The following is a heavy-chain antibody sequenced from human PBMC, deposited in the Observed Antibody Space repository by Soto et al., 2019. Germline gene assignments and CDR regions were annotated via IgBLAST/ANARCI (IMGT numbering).Heavy chain of an antibody. CDR2: IYSGGYA. CDR3: APAPGGGGY. D-gene: IGHD3-10*01. V-gene: IGHV3-53*01. Sequence: EVQLVESGGGLIQPEGSLRLSCAVSGFTVSNNYMSWVRQAPGKGLEGVSVIYSGGYAAYGDSVKGRFTISRDNSKNTTYFQMKPRGAAAPAVFFWAPAPGGGGYWGQGTLVTVSS. J-gene: IGHJ4*02. CDR1: GFTVSNNY.